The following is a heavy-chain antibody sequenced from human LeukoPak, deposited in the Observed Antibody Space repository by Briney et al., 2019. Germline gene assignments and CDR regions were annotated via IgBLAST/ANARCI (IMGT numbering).Heavy chain of an antibody. J-gene: IGHJ6*02. CDR1: GFTFSSYE. CDR2: ISSSGSTI. V-gene: IGHV3-48*03. Sequence: GGSLRLSCAASGFTFSSYEMNWVRQAPGKGLEWVSYISSSGSTIYYADSVKGRFTISRDNAKNSLYLQMNSLRAEDTAVYYCARDQRGYSYGHYYYYGMDVWGQGTTVTVSS. D-gene: IGHD5-18*01. CDR3: ARDQRGYSYGHYYYYGMDV.